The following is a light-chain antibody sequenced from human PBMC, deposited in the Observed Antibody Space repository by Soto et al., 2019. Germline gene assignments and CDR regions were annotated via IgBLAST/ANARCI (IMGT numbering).Light chain of an antibody. Sequence: DIVMTQSPLSLPVTPGEPASISCRSSQSLLHNNGYNYLDWYLQKPGQSPQLLIYLGSNRASGVPDGFSGSGSGTDFTLKISRVEAEDVGVYYCMQALQTRYTFGQGTKLEIK. CDR3: MQALQTRYT. CDR1: QSLLHNNGYNY. J-gene: IGKJ2*01. CDR2: LGS. V-gene: IGKV2-28*01.